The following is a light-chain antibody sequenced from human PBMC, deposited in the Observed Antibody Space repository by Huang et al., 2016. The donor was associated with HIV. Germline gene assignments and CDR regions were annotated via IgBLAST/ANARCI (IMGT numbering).Light chain of an antibody. CDR2: AAS. Sequence: ETVMTQSPATLSVSPGERATLSCRASQNINSNLAWYQQIPGQPPRLLIYAASTRATGVPARFSGSVSGTEFTLTINNLQSEDFVVYYCQHYNNWPPYTFGQGTKLEIK. CDR3: QHYNNWPPYT. V-gene: IGKV3-15*01. J-gene: IGKJ2*01. CDR1: QNINSN.